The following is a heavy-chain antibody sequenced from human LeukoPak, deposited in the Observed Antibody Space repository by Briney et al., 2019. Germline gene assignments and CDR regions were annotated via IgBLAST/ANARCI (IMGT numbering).Heavy chain of an antibody. V-gene: IGHV3-21*01. CDR1: GFTFSSYS. J-gene: IGHJ5*02. CDR2: ISSGSSYI. D-gene: IGHD6-13*01. CDR3: ARDSSSWYNWFDP. Sequence: PGGSLRLSCAASGFTFSSYSMNWVRQAPGKGLEWVSSISSGSSYIYYADSVKGRFTISRDNAKNSLYLQMNSLRAEDAAVYYCARDSSSWYNWFDPWGQGTLVTVSS.